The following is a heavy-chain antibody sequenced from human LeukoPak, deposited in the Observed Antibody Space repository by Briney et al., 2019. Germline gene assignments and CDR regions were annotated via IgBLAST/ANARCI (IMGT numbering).Heavy chain of an antibody. CDR3: ARVLGQEEAFDY. J-gene: IGHJ4*02. Sequence: GGSLRLSCAASGFTFSSYAMSWVRQAPGKGLEWVSYISSSGSTIYYADSVKGRFTISRDNAKNSLYLQMNSLRAEDTAVYYCARVLGQEEAFDYWGQGTLVTVSS. V-gene: IGHV3-48*03. CDR1: GFTFSSYA. CDR2: ISSSGSTI.